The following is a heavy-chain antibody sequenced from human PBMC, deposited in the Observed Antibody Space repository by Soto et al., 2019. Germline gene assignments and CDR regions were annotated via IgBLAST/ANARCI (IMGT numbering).Heavy chain of an antibody. CDR1: GFTVSDNY. D-gene: IGHD3-3*01. J-gene: IGHJ5*02. V-gene: IGHV3-53*01. Sequence: EVQLVESGGGLTQPGESLRLSCAASGFTVSDNYMSWVRQAPGKGLEWVSTIYTDGSTRYADSVKDRFTIFRDNPTNTLHLQMNSLRAEDMAVYYCARESSWSGWFVHWGQGTLVTVSP. CDR3: ARESSWSGWFVH. CDR2: IYTDGST.